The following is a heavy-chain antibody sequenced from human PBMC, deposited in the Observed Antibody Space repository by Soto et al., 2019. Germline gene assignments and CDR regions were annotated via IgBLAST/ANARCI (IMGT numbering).Heavy chain of an antibody. V-gene: IGHV1-3*01. CDR3: ARDFCSGGSCYTAFDI. J-gene: IGHJ3*02. Sequence: GASVKVSCKASGYTFTSYAMHWVRQAPGQRLEWMGWINAGNGNTKYSQKFQGRVTITRDTSASTAYMELSSLRSEDTAVYYCARDFCSGGSCYTAFDIWGQGTMVTVSS. D-gene: IGHD2-15*01. CDR2: INAGNGNT. CDR1: GYTFTSYA.